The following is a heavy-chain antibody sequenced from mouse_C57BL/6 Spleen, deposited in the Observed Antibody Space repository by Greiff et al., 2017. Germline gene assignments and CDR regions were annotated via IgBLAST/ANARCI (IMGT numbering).Heavy chain of an antibody. CDR3: AKKGNWDFDD. CDR2: IHPSDSDT. D-gene: IGHD4-1*02. V-gene: IGHV1-74*01. CDR1: GYTFTSYW. Sequence: QVQLQQPGAELVKPGASVKVSCKASGYTFTSYWMHWVKQRPGQGLEWIGRIHPSDSDTNYNQKFTGTATLTVDQSSSTAYMQLSSLTSEDSAVXYCAKKGNWDFDDWGQGTTRTVSS. J-gene: IGHJ2*01.